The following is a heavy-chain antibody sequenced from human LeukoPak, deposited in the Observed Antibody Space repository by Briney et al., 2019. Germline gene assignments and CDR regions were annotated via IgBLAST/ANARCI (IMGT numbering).Heavy chain of an antibody. CDR1: GGSISSYY. V-gene: IGHV4-59*08. D-gene: IGHD2-8*01. CDR3: ARAPWVSRRGFDY. J-gene: IGHJ4*02. Sequence: SETLSLTCSVSGGSISSYYWSWIRQPPGKGLEWIGYIYYSGSTNFKSPLKSRVTMSGDTSKNQFSLKLNSVTAADTAVYYCARAPWVSRRGFDYWGQGTLVTVSS. CDR2: IYYSGST.